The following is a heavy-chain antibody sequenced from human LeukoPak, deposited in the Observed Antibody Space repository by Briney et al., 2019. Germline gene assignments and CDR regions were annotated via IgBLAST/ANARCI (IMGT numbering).Heavy chain of an antibody. CDR3: VKDWRDESNCGGDCLQY. CDR2: FSVSGGGT. D-gene: IGHD2-21*02. Sequence: GGSLRLSCVASGFTFNTYAMTWVRQAPGKGLEWVSSFSVSGGGTYYADSARGRFIISRDNSKNTLYLHMSSLRAEDTAVYYCVKDWRDESNCGGDCLQYWGQGTLVTVSS. J-gene: IGHJ4*02. CDR1: GFTFNTYA. V-gene: IGHV3-23*01.